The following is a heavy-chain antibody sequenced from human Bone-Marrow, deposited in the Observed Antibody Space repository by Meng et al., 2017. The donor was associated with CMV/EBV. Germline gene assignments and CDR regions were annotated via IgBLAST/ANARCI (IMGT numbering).Heavy chain of an antibody. J-gene: IGHJ5*02. V-gene: IGHV4-59*01. D-gene: IGHD1-26*01. Sequence: SETLSLTCTVSCDSISSYYWSWIRQPPGKGLEWIGYIYYSGSTKYNPSLKSRVTISVDTSKNQFCLKLSSVAAADTAVYYCARDWYSGGGAWFDPWGQGTLVTVSS. CDR2: IYYSGST. CDR3: ARDWYSGGGAWFDP. CDR1: CDSISSYY.